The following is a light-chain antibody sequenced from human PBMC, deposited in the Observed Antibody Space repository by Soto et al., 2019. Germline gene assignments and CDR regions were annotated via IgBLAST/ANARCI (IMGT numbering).Light chain of an antibody. CDR2: RAS. V-gene: IGKV1-5*03. CDR1: QSIGSG. J-gene: IGKJ1*01. CDR3: QQYNHYPWT. Sequence: DIQMTQSPSTLSASVGDRVTITCLAIQSIGSGVALYQHKPGKAPKLLLYRASSLESGVPSRFSGSGSGTEFTLPISSLQPDDFATYFCQQYNHYPWTFGQGTNVEIQ.